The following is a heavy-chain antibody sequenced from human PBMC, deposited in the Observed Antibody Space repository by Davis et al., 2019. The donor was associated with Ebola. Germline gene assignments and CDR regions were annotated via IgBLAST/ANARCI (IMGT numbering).Heavy chain of an antibody. CDR1: GGSISSSSYY. D-gene: IGHD2-15*01. V-gene: IGHV4-39*07. J-gene: IGHJ6*02. CDR2: IYHSGST. CDR3: ARGGSYYYGMDV. Sequence: MPSETLSLTCTVSGGSISSSSYYWGWIRQPPGKGLEWIGSIYHSGSTYYNPSLKSRVTISVDRSKNQFSLKLSSVTAADTAVYYCARGGSYYYGMDVWGQGTTVTVSS.